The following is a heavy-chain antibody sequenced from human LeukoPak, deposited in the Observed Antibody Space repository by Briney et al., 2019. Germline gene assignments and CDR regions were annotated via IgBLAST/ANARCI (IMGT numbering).Heavy chain of an antibody. D-gene: IGHD3-10*01. CDR2: IKQDGSEK. CDR1: GFAFSNYW. Sequence: GGSLRLSYAASGFAFSNYWMSWVRQAPGRGLECVASIKQDGSEKHYVDSVKGRFSISRDNAQTSLYLQMNSLRAEDTAMYYCARGRGLDYWGQGTLVTVSS. J-gene: IGHJ4*02. V-gene: IGHV3-7*01. CDR3: ARGRGLDY.